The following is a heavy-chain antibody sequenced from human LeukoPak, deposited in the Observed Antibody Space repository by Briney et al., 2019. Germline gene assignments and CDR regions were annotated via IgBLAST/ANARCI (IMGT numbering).Heavy chain of an antibody. CDR2: INPSGGST. CDR1: GYTFTSYY. V-gene: IGHV1-46*01. Sequence: ASVKVSCKASGYTFTSYYMHWVRQAPGQGLEWIGIINPSGGSTSYAQKFQGRVTMTRDTSTSTVYMELSSLRSEDTAVYYCWSSGYYSGDYYYGMDVWGQGTTVTVSS. D-gene: IGHD3-22*01. CDR3: WSSGYYSGDYYYGMDV. J-gene: IGHJ6*02.